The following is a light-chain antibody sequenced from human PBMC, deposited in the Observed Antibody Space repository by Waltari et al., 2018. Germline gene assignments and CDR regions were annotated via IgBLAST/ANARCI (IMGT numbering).Light chain of an antibody. V-gene: IGKV3D-15*01. Sequence: EIVITQSPATLSLSPGERATLSCRASQSVSSSLAWYQQKPGQAPRLLIYGASSRATGIPDRFSGSGSGTEFTLTISSLEPEDVAVYYCQQNSNWPPYSFGQGTKVEIK. CDR2: GAS. CDR1: QSVSSS. CDR3: QQNSNWPPYS. J-gene: IGKJ2*03.